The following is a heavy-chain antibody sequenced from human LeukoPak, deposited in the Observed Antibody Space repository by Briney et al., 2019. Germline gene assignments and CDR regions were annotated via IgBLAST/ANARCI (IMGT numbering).Heavy chain of an antibody. CDR1: GGSISSSSYY. D-gene: IGHD2-2*02. CDR2: IFYSGST. CDR3: ARSLVGVPAAIRAFDI. V-gene: IGHV4-39*01. J-gene: IGHJ3*02. Sequence: PSETLSLTCTVSGGSISSSSYYWGWIRQPPGKGLEWIGSIFYSGSTYYNPSLKSRVTISIDTSKNQFSLKLSSVTAADTAVYYCARSLVGVPAAIRAFDIWGQGTMVTVSS.